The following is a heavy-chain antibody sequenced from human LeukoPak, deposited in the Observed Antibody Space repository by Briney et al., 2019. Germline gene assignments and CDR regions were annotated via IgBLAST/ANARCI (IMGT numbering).Heavy chain of an antibody. CDR2: ISGSGGST. D-gene: IGHD3-10*01. J-gene: IGHJ4*02. CDR1: GFTFSSYA. V-gene: IGHV3-23*01. CDR3: AKLLWFGELFPLDY. Sequence: GGSLRLSCAASGFTFSSYAMSWVRPAPGKGLEWVSAISGSGGSTYYADSVKGRFTISRDNSKNTLYLQMNSLRAEDTAVYYCAKLLWFGELFPLDYWGQGTLVTVSS.